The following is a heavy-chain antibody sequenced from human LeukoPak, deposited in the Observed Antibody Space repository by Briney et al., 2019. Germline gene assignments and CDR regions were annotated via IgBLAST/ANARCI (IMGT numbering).Heavy chain of an antibody. J-gene: IGHJ3*02. CDR1: GSSISSYY. V-gene: IGHV4-4*07. CDR3: ARERVGATDHDAFDI. CDR2: IYTSGST. D-gene: IGHD1-26*01. Sequence: KPSETLSLTCTVSGSSISSYYWSWIRQPPGKGLEWIGRIYTSGSTNYNPSLKSRVTISVDKSKNQFSLKLSSVTAADTAVYYCARERVGATDHDAFDIWGQGTMVTVSS.